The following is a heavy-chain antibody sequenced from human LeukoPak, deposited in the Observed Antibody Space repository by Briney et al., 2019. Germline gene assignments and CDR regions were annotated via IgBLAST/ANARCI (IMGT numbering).Heavy chain of an antibody. CDR2: ISGSGGRT. D-gene: IGHD1-26*01. V-gene: IGHV3-23*01. CDR3: ARRSYYDLDYFDY. CDR1: GFTFSSYA. J-gene: IGHJ4*02. Sequence: PGGSLRLSCAASGFTFSSYAMSWVRQAPGKGLEWVSVISGSGGRTYYADSVKGRFTISRDNSKNTLYLQMNSLRAEDTAVYYCARRSYYDLDYFDYWGQGTLVTVSS.